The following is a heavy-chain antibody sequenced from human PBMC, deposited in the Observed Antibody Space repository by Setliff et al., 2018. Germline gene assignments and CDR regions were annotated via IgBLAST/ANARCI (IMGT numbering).Heavy chain of an antibody. D-gene: IGHD3-3*01. V-gene: IGHV4-39*07. J-gene: IGHJ3*02. CDR2: IYYSGNT. CDR1: GGSISSSSYY. Sequence: PSETLSLTCTVSGGSISSSSYYWGWIRQPPGKGLEWIGSIYYSGNTNYNPSLKSRVTISIDTSRNQFSLKLSSVTAADTAVYHCARGKTFFGAFIRAFDIWGQGRMVTVS. CDR3: ARGKTFFGAFIRAFDI.